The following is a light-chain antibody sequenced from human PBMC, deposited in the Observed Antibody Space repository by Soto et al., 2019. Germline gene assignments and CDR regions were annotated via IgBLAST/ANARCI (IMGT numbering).Light chain of an antibody. CDR2: GAS. CDR3: QQYGSSPIT. J-gene: IGKJ5*01. CDR1: QSVTSSY. V-gene: IGKV3-20*01. Sequence: GSTQSLGTLSLSPEERATLYCRATQSVTSSYLAWYQQTPGQAPRLLIYGASSRATGIPDRFSGSGSGTEFTLTISRLEPEDFAVYFCQQYGSSPITFGQGTRLEI.